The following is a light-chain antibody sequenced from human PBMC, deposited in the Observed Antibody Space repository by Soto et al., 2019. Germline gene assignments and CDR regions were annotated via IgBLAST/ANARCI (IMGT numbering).Light chain of an antibody. Sequence: QSALTQPASVSGSPGQSGTISCTGTSSDVGGYNYVSWYQQHPGKAPKLMIYDVSNRPSGVSNRFSGSKSGNTASLTISGLQAEDEADYYCSSYTSSSTLWVFGTGTKVTVL. CDR1: SSDVGGYNY. V-gene: IGLV2-14*01. CDR3: SSYTSSSTLWV. CDR2: DVS. J-gene: IGLJ1*01.